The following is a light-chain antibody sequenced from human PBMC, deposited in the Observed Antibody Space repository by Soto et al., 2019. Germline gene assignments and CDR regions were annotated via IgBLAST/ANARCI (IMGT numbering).Light chain of an antibody. V-gene: IGLV2-14*01. Sequence: QSALTQPPSASGSPGQSVTISCTGTSSDVGAFNYVSWYQQHPVKAPKLMIYEVSNRPSGVSNRFSGSKSGNTASLTISGLQAEDEADYYCSSYISSITPVVFGTGTKLTVL. CDR2: EVS. J-gene: IGLJ1*01. CDR3: SSYISSITPVV. CDR1: SSDVGAFNY.